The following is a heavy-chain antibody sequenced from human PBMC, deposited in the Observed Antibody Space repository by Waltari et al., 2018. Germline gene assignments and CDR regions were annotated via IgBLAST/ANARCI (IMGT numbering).Heavy chain of an antibody. Sequence: EVQLVESGGGLVKPGGSLRLSCAASGFTFSNAWMSWVRQAPGKGLEWVGRIKSKTDGGTTDYAAPVKGRFTISRDDSKNTLYLQMNSLKTEDTAVYYCARHLGPVDPDYWGQGTLVTVSS. CDR2: IKSKTDGGTT. D-gene: IGHD6-19*01. J-gene: IGHJ4*02. CDR3: ARHLGPVDPDY. V-gene: IGHV3-15*01. CDR1: GFTFSNAW.